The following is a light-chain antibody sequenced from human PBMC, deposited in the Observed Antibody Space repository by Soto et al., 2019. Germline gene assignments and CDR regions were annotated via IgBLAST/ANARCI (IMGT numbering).Light chain of an antibody. CDR1: QNINKW. CDR2: DAS. CDR3: QQYNSFST. V-gene: IGKV1-5*01. J-gene: IGKJ1*01. Sequence: DIQMTQSPSTLSASVGDRAVITCRASQNINKWFAWYQQKPGKAPKFLIYDASTLETGVPSSFSGSGSGDEFTLTISMQHADDVAIYYHQQYNSFSTFGQGTKVDIK.